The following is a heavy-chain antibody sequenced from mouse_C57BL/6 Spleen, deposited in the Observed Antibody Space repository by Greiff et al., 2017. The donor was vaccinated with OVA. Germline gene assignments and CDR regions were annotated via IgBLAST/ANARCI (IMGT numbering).Heavy chain of an antibody. CDR2: IYPRSGNT. D-gene: IGHD2-1*01. CDR1: GYTFTSYG. Sequence: VQLQQSGAELARPGASVKLSCKASGYTFTSYGISWVKQRTGQGLEWIGEIYPRSGNTYYNEKFKGKATLTADKSSSTAYMELRSLTSEDAAVYFCARGGNGAMDYWGQGTSVTVSS. J-gene: IGHJ4*01. CDR3: ARGGNGAMDY. V-gene: IGHV1-81*01.